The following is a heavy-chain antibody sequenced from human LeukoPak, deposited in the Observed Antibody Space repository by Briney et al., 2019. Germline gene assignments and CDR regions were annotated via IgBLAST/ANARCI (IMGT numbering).Heavy chain of an antibody. Sequence: GGSLRLSCAASGFTFSSYSMNWVRQAPGKGLEWVSSINSSSSYIYYADSVKGRFTISRDNSENKLYLQADSLRAEDTAVYYCGKGLNRDYSGIGDYWGQGTLVTVSS. D-gene: IGHD5-12*01. CDR2: INSSSSYI. CDR1: GFTFSSYS. CDR3: GKGLNRDYSGIGDY. J-gene: IGHJ4*02. V-gene: IGHV3-21*04.